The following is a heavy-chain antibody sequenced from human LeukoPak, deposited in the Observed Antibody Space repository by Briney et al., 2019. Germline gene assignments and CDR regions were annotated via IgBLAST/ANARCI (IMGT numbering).Heavy chain of an antibody. V-gene: IGHV4-59*08. CDR1: GDSVTSSY. D-gene: IGHD2-15*01. Sequence: SETLSLTCSVSGDSVTSSYWNWIRQPPGKGLEWIGYVSSDGTTNYTPSLRSRLIMSVDTAKNDISLILTSVTASDTAIYYCARLDCFVEGCYNHWGREPWSPSPQ. J-gene: IGHJ4*02. CDR3: ARLDCFVEGCYNH. CDR2: VSSDGTT.